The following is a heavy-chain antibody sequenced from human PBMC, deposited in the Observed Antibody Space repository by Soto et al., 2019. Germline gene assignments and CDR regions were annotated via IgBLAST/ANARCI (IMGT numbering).Heavy chain of an antibody. J-gene: IGHJ4*02. V-gene: IGHV1-69*13. CDR3: ARRDSSESRGFDD. Sequence: SVKVSCKASGGTFSSYAISWVRQAPGQGLEWMGGIIPIFGTANYAQKFQGRVTITADESTSTAYMELSSLRSEDTAVYYCARRDSSESRGFDDWGQGTLVTVSS. CDR2: IIPIFGTA. CDR1: GGTFSSYA.